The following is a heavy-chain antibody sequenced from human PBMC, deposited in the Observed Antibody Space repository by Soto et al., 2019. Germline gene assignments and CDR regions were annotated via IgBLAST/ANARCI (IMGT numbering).Heavy chain of an antibody. Sequence: ASVKVSCKASGYTFTSYGISWVRQAPGQGLEWMGWISAYNGNTNYAQKLQGRVTMTTDTSTSTAYMELRSLRSDDTAVYYCARKYCSSTSCYADYYYYTDVWGKGTTVTVSS. CDR2: ISAYNGNT. CDR1: GYTFTSYG. CDR3: ARKYCSSTSCYADYYYYTDV. D-gene: IGHD2-2*01. V-gene: IGHV1-18*01. J-gene: IGHJ6*03.